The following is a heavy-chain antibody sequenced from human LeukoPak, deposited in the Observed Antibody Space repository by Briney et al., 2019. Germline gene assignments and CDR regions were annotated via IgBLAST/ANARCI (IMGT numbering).Heavy chain of an antibody. V-gene: IGHV3-7*01. CDR1: GFTFSDYW. J-gene: IGHJ4*02. Sequence: GGSLRLSCAASGFTFSDYWMTWVRQAPGKGLEWVADIKEDGSEKYYVDSVKGRFTISRDNAKNSLYLQMTSLRAEDTAVYYCARAYSGTYRAGDYWGQGTLVTVSS. CDR2: IKEDGSEK. CDR3: ARAYSGTYRAGDY. D-gene: IGHD1-26*01.